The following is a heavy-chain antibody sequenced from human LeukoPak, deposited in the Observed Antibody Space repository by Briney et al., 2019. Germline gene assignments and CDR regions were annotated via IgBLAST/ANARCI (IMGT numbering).Heavy chain of an antibody. CDR3: ARGAVVVPAAMGSYDYYYYMDV. J-gene: IGHJ6*03. CDR2: IYHSGST. Sequence: SETLSLTCTVSGNSISSGYYWGWIRQPPGKGLEWIGSIYHSGSTYYNPSLKSRVTISVDTSKNQFSLRLSSVTAADTAVYYCARGAVVVPAAMGSYDYYYYMDVWGKGTTVTISS. D-gene: IGHD2-2*01. CDR1: GNSISSGYY. V-gene: IGHV4-38-2*02.